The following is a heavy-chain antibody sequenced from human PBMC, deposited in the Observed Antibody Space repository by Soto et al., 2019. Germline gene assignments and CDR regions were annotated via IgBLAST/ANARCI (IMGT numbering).Heavy chain of an antibody. J-gene: IGHJ6*02. D-gene: IGHD2-15*01. CDR2: ISWVGGST. CDR1: GFTFDDYA. CDR3: GKGRVVAARYYYGMDV. Sequence: PGGSLRLSCAASGFTFDDYAMHWVRQAPGKGLEWVSSISWVGGSTYYADSVTGRFTISRDNSKNSMYLQMNSLRAEEDAVYYCGKGRVVAARYYYGMDVWGQGTTVTVSS. V-gene: IGHV3-43D*04.